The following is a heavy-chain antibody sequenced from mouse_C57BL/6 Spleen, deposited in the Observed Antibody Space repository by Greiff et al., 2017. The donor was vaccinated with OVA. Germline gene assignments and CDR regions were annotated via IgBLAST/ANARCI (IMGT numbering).Heavy chain of an antibody. V-gene: IGHV1-76*01. CDR3: ARSYYGNFDY. CDR2: IYPGSGNT. J-gene: IGHJ2*01. D-gene: IGHD1-1*01. Sequence: VQLQESGAELVRPGASVKLSCKASGYTFTDYYINWVKQRPGQGLEWIGRIYPGSGNTYYNEKFKGKATLTAVKSSSTAYMQLSSLTSEDSAVYFCARSYYGNFDYWGQGTTLTVSS. CDR1: GYTFTDYY.